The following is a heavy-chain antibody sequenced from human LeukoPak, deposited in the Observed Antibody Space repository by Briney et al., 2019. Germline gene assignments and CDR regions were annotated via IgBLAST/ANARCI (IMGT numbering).Heavy chain of an antibody. CDR2: ISAYNGNT. Sequence: ASVKVSCKASGYTFTSYGISWVRQAPGQGLEWMGWISAYNGNTNYAQKLQGRVTMTTDTSTSTAYMELRSLRSDDTAVYYCATLDRHSYGRIPFDYWGQGTLVTVSS. CDR1: GYTFTSYG. CDR3: ATLDRHSYGRIPFDY. V-gene: IGHV1-18*01. D-gene: IGHD5-18*01. J-gene: IGHJ4*02.